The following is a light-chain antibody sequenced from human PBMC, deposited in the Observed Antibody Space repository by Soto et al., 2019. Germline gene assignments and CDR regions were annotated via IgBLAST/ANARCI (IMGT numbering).Light chain of an antibody. CDR1: QSIKNW. CDR2: KAS. Sequence: DIQMTQSPSTLSASVGDRVTITGRASQSIKNWLAWYQQKPGEAPKLLIYKASTLESGVPSRFSGSGSGTELTLTISCLQPDDVATYYCQQYNSYSQFTFGPGTKVDI. V-gene: IGKV1-5*03. J-gene: IGKJ3*01. CDR3: QQYNSYSQFT.